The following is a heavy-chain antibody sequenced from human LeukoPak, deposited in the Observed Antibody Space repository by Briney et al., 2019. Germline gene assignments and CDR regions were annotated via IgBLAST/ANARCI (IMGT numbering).Heavy chain of an antibody. CDR2: IYPGDSDT. D-gene: IGHD6-19*01. CDR1: AYSFTSYW. J-gene: IGHJ4*02. Sequence: GESLKISCKGSAYSFTSYWIGWVRQMPGKGLEWMGIIYPGDSDTRYSPSFQCQVTISADKSISTAYLQWSSLKASNTAMYYCARHVPIAVAGEVDYWGQGTLVTVSS. V-gene: IGHV5-51*01. CDR3: ARHVPIAVAGEVDY.